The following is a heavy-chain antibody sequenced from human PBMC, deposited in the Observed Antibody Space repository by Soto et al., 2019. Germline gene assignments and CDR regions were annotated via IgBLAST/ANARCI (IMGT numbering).Heavy chain of an antibody. CDR2: IIPIFGTA. J-gene: IGHJ4*02. Sequence: SVKVSCKASGGTFSGYAISWVRQDTGQGLEWMGGIIPIFGTANYAQKFQGRVTITADESTSTAYMELSSLRSEDTAVYYCARDAAHFKRGDLYYFDYWGQGTLVTVSS. D-gene: IGHD2-21*01. V-gene: IGHV1-69*13. CDR3: ARDAAHFKRGDLYYFDY. CDR1: GGTFSGYA.